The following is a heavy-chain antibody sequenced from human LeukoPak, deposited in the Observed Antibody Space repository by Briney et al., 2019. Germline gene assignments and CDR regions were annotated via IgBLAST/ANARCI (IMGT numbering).Heavy chain of an antibody. J-gene: IGHJ4*02. V-gene: IGHV3-23*01. CDR2: ISGSGGST. Sequence: GGSLRLSCAASGFTFSSYAMSWVRQAPGKGLEWVSAISGSGGSTYYADSVKGRFTISRDNSKNTLYLQVNSRRAEDAAVYYCAKESGRYYGSGFCDYWGQGTLVTVSS. CDR1: GFTFSSYA. CDR3: AKESGRYYGSGFCDY. D-gene: IGHD3-10*01.